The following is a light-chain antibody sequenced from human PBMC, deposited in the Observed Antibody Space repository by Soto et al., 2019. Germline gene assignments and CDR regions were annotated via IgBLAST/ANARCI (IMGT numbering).Light chain of an antibody. V-gene: IGKV3-20*01. CDR1: QSVSSKY. CDR2: GTS. Sequence: EIVLTQSPGTLSLSAGERVTLSCRASQSVSSKYLAWYQQKPGQAPRLLIFGTSYRATGIPDRFSGSGSGTDFTLTINRLELEDFALYYCQDYGSSRPEFTFGPGTKVDIK. J-gene: IGKJ3*01. CDR3: QDYGSSRPEFT.